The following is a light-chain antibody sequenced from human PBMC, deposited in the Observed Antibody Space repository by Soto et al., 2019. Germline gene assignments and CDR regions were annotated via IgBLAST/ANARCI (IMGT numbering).Light chain of an antibody. CDR2: GAY. J-gene: IGKJ5*01. Sequence: EIALTESPGILSLSPGEIATLSCRASQSVSSYLAWYQKKPRQAPRLLVYGAYTRATGIPARFSGSGSGTEFTPTISSLQSEDFAVYYCQQYNNWPPITCGQGTRLEIK. CDR3: QQYNNWPPIT. CDR1: QSVSSY. V-gene: IGKV3-15*01.